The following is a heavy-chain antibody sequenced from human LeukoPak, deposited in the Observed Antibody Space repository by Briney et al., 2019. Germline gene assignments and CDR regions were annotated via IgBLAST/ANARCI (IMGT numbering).Heavy chain of an antibody. Sequence: PGGSLRLSCAASGFTFSSYAMNWVRQAPGKGLEWVSAISGSGSGDSTYYADSVKGRFTISRDNAKNSLFLQMNSLSAEDTAVYYCARGRYNYGYIFDCWGQGTLVTVSS. V-gene: IGHV3-23*01. CDR3: ARGRYNYGYIFDC. CDR1: GFTFSSYA. J-gene: IGHJ4*02. CDR2: ISGSGSGDST. D-gene: IGHD5-18*01.